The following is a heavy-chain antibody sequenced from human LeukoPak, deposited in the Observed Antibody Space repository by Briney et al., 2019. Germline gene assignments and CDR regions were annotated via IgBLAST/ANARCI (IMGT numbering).Heavy chain of an antibody. J-gene: IGHJ4*02. CDR2: MYYDGST. D-gene: IGHD1-26*01. Sequence: SETLSFTCTVSGGSIYSTTFYWGWIRQPPGKGLEWIGSMYYDGSTYHNPSLKSRVTISVDTSNNQFSLKLTSVTAADTAVYFCARRSDSGSDDGEDYFDYWGQGTLVTVSS. CDR3: ARRSDSGSDDGEDYFDY. V-gene: IGHV4-39*01. CDR1: GGSIYSTTFY.